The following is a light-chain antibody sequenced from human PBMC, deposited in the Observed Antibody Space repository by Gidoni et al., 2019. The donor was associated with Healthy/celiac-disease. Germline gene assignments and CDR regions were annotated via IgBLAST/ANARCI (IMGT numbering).Light chain of an antibody. CDR3: QQSYSTST. J-gene: IGKJ2*01. Sequence: DIQMTQSPSSLSASVGDRVTITCRASQIISSYLNWYQQKPGNAPKLLIYAASSLQRGVPSRCSGSGSGTDFTLTISSLQPEDFATYYYQQSYSTSTFGQGTKLEIK. CDR2: AAS. CDR1: QIISSY. V-gene: IGKV1-39*01.